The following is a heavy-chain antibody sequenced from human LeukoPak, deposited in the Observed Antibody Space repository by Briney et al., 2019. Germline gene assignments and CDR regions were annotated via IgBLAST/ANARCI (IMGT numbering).Heavy chain of an antibody. Sequence: ASVKVSCKASGYTFTSYGISWVRQAPGQGPEWMGWISAYNGNTNYAQKLQGRVTMTTDTSTSTAYMELRSLRSDDTAVYYCARSDYSSSWYSNFDYWGQGTLVTVSS. CDR3: ARSDYSSSWYSNFDY. CDR1: GYTFTSYG. CDR2: ISAYNGNT. J-gene: IGHJ4*02. D-gene: IGHD6-13*01. V-gene: IGHV1-18*01.